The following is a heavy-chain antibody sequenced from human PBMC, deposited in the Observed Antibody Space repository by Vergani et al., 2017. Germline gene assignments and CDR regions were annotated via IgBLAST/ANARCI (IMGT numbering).Heavy chain of an antibody. CDR2: INAGNGNT. V-gene: IGHV1-3*01. J-gene: IGHJ4*02. CDR3: ARYDFWSGYYSFDY. D-gene: IGHD3-3*01. Sequence: QVQLVQSGAEVKKPGASVKVSCKASGYTFTSYAMHWVRQAPGQRLEWMGWINAGNGNTKYSQKFQGRVTITRDTSASPAYMELSSLRSEDTAVYYCARYDFWSGYYSFDYWGQGTLVTVSS. CDR1: GYTFTSYA.